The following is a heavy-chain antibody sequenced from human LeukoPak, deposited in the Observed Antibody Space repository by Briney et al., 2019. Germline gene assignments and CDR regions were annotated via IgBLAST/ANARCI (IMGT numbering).Heavy chain of an antibody. Sequence: PGRSLRLSCAASGFTFSSYAMHWVRQAPGKGLEWVAVISYDGSNKYYADSVKGRFTISRDNSKNALYLQMNSLRTEDTAVYYCARDYDILTGYPLGAFDYWGQGTLVTVSS. CDR1: GFTFSSYA. CDR3: ARDYDILTGYPLGAFDY. D-gene: IGHD3-9*01. V-gene: IGHV3-30-3*01. CDR2: ISYDGSNK. J-gene: IGHJ4*02.